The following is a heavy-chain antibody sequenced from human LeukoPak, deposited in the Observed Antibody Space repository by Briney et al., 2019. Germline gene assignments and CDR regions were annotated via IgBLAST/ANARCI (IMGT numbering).Heavy chain of an antibody. CDR3: ARDAADYYYDSSGSPSPFDY. J-gene: IGHJ4*02. Sequence: EASVKVSCKASGGTFSSYGISWVRQAPGQGLEWMGGIIPIFGTANYAQKFQGRVTITADKSTSTAYMELSSLRSEDTAVYYCARDAADYYYDSSGSPSPFDYWGQGTLVTVSS. D-gene: IGHD3-22*01. CDR1: GGTFSSYG. V-gene: IGHV1-69*06. CDR2: IIPIFGTA.